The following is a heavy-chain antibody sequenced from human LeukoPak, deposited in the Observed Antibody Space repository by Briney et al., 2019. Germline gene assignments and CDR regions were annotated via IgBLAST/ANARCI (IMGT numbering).Heavy chain of an antibody. CDR1: GGSLNGYY. CDR3: ARRAKSGSKRYSSSWYDY. Sequence: PSETLSLTCAVYGGSLNGYYWSWIRQPPGKGLEWIGEINHSGSTNYNPSLKSRVTISVDTSKNQFSLKLSSVTAADTAVYYCARRAKSGSKRYSSSWYDYWGQGTLVTVSS. CDR2: INHSGST. D-gene: IGHD6-13*01. V-gene: IGHV4-34*01. J-gene: IGHJ4*02.